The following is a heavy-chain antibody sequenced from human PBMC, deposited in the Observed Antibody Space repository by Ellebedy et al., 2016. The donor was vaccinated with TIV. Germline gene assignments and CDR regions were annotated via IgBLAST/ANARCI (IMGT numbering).Heavy chain of an antibody. D-gene: IGHD1-26*01. V-gene: IGHV3-7*01. CDR2: IKEGGSDI. Sequence: GESLKISCAASGFTFSTYWMSWVRQAQGKGLEWVANIKEGGSDITYADSVKGRFTISRDNAKNSLYLQMNSLRAEDTAVYYCAQFMYSATTTHDYWGQGTLVTVSS. J-gene: IGHJ4*02. CDR3: AQFMYSATTTHDY. CDR1: GFTFSTYW.